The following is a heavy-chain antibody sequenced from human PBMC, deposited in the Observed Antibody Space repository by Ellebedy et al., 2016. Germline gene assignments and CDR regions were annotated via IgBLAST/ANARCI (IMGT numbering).Heavy chain of an antibody. CDR3: AIDLVGGDPKSYGY. Sequence: GESLKISCAASGFGFSHYWMHWVRQAPGKGLDWVARINSDGSATAYADSVKGRFTISRDNAKNTLYLQMSSLRAEDTAVYYCAIDLVGGDPKSYGYWGQGTLVTVSS. D-gene: IGHD4-17*01. V-gene: IGHV3-74*03. J-gene: IGHJ4*02. CDR1: GFGFSHYW. CDR2: INSDGSAT.